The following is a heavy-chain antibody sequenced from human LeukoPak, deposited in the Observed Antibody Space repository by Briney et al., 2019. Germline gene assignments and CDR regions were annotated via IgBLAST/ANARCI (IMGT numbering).Heavy chain of an antibody. CDR2: IYHSGST. V-gene: IGHV4-38-2*02. CDR3: AREWELLMLLGY. CDR1: GYSISSGYY. D-gene: IGHD1-26*01. J-gene: IGHJ4*02. Sequence: SETLSLTCTVSGYSISSGYYWGWIRQPPGKGLEWIGSIYHSGSTYYNPSLKSRVTISVDTSKNQFSLKLSSVTAADTAVYYCAREWELLMLLGYWGQGTLVTVSS.